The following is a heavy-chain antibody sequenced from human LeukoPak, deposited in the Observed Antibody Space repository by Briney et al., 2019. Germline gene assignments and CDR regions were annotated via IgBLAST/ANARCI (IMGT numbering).Heavy chain of an antibody. CDR3: AKDGKDYASYTGFGY. Sequence: ASVKVSCKASGGTFSSYAISWVRQAPGQGLEWMGRIIPILGIANYAQKFQGRVTITADKSTSTAYMELSSLRSEDTAVYYCAKDGKDYASYTGFGYWGQGTLVTVSS. D-gene: IGHD4-17*01. CDR2: IIPILGIA. J-gene: IGHJ4*02. CDR1: GGTFSSYA. V-gene: IGHV1-69*04.